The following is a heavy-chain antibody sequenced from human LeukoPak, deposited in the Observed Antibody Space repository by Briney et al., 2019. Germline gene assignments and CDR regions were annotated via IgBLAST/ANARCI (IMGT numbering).Heavy chain of an antibody. D-gene: IGHD3-10*01. CDR2: IFHSGST. CDR1: GGSISSYY. Sequence: SETLSLTCTVSGGSISSYYWSWIRQPPGKGLEWIGYIFHSGSTNYSPSLKSRVTISVDASKNQFSLKLSSVTAADTAVYYCARRAGYGSGSYYWGQGTLVTVSS. J-gene: IGHJ4*02. CDR3: ARRAGYGSGSYY. V-gene: IGHV4-59*08.